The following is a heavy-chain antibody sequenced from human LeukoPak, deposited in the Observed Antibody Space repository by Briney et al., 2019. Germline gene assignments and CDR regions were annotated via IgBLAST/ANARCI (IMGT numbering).Heavy chain of an antibody. V-gene: IGHV3-9*01. J-gene: IGHJ5*02. D-gene: IGHD2-15*01. CDR3: VRDLGGILS. CDR1: GFTFDDYA. CDR2: ISWNSGSI. Sequence: GGSLRLSCAASGFTFDDYAMHWVRQAPGKGLEWVSGISWNSGSIGYADSVKGRFTISRDNAKNSLYLQMNSLRAEDTALYYCVRDLGGILSWGQGTLVTVSS.